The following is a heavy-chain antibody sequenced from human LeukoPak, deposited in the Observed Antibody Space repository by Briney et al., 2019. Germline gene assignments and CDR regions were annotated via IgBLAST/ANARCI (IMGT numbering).Heavy chain of an antibody. Sequence: PSETLPLTCAVYGGCLSGYYWSWIRQPPGKGLEWIGESNHSGSTNYNPSLKSRVTISVDTSKNQFSLKLSSVIAADTAVYYCARGSVVPAATGDYYYYYYYMDVWGKGTTVTVSS. V-gene: IGHV4-34*01. CDR2: SNHSGST. CDR3: ARGSVVPAATGDYYYYYYYMDV. J-gene: IGHJ6*03. CDR1: GGCLSGYY. D-gene: IGHD2-2*01.